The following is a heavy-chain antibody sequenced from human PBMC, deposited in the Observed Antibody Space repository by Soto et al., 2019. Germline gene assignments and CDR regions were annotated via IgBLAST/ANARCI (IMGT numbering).Heavy chain of an antibody. J-gene: IGHJ6*03. CDR2: IKSKTDGGTT. Sequence: GGSLRLSCAASGFTFSNAWMSWVRQAPGKGLDWVGRIKSKTDGGTTDYAAPVKGRFTISRDDSKNTLYLQMNSLKTEDTAVYYCTTEPYSSPSVVGYYYYYMDVWGKGTTVTVSS. CDR1: GFTFSNAW. D-gene: IGHD6-6*01. V-gene: IGHV3-15*01. CDR3: TTEPYSSPSVVGYYYYYMDV.